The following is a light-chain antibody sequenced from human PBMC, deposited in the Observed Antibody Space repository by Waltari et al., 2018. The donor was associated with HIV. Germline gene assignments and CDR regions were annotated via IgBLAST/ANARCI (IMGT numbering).Light chain of an antibody. V-gene: IGKV3-15*01. CDR3: QQYNNWPPRFT. Sequence: ELVMTQSPATLSVSPGERATLSCRASQSVSSNLAWYQQKPGQAPRLLIYGASTRATGIPARFSGSGSGTEFTLTISSLQSEDFAVYYCQQYNNWPPRFTFGPGTKVDIK. J-gene: IGKJ3*01. CDR1: QSVSSN. CDR2: GAS.